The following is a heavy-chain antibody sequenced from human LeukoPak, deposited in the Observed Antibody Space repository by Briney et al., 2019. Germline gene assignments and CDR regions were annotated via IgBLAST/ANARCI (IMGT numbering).Heavy chain of an antibody. CDR1: GFTFNDYG. Sequence: GGTLRLSCAASGFTFNDYGMHWVRQAPGKGLEWVAVISYDGSNKYYTDSVKGRFTISRDNSKSTLYLQMNSLRAEDTAVYYCAKVRWDNSGWYYLDYWGQGTLVTVSS. CDR3: AKVRWDNSGWYYLDY. CDR2: ISYDGSNK. V-gene: IGHV3-30*18. J-gene: IGHJ4*02. D-gene: IGHD6-19*01.